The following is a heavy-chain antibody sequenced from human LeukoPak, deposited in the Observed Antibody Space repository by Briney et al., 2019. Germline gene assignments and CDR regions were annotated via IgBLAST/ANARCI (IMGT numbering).Heavy chain of an antibody. CDR2: INHDGRET. D-gene: IGHD3-10*01. V-gene: IGHV3-7*01. J-gene: IGHJ4*02. CDR3: ARELSGHDPGLGDY. CDR1: GFNFRYFW. Sequence: GGSLRLSCLGSGFNFRYFWMSWVRQAPGKGLEWVANINHDGRETYYADSVKGRFIISRDNAKDSLYLQMNSLRAEDTAVYYCARELSGHDPGLGDYWGQGTLVTVSS.